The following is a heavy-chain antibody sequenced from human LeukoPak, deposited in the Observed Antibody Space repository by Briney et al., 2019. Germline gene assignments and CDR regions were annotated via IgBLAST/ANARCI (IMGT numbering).Heavy chain of an antibody. CDR3: ARGSHPEHYDILTGYKLYYYYYGMDV. CDR1: GGSISSYY. D-gene: IGHD3-9*01. J-gene: IGHJ6*02. Sequence: SETLSLTCTVSGGSISSYYWSWIRQPPVKGLEWIGYIYYSGSTNYNPSLKSRVTISVDTSKNQFSLKLSSVTAADTAVYYCARGSHPEHYDILTGYKLYYYYYGMDVWGQGTTVTVSS. V-gene: IGHV4-59*01. CDR2: IYYSGST.